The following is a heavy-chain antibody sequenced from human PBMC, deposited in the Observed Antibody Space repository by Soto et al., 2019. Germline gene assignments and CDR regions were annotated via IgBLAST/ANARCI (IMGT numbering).Heavy chain of an antibody. Sequence: ASVKVSCKASGYTFTSYDINWVRQATGQGLEWMGWMNPNSGNTGYAQKFQGRVTMTRNTSISTAYMELSSLRSDDTAVYYCARGLYCSGGSCYSNETYFQHWGQGTLVTVSS. CDR3: ARGLYCSGGSCYSNETYFQH. CDR1: GYTFTSYD. D-gene: IGHD2-15*01. V-gene: IGHV1-8*01. J-gene: IGHJ1*01. CDR2: MNPNSGNT.